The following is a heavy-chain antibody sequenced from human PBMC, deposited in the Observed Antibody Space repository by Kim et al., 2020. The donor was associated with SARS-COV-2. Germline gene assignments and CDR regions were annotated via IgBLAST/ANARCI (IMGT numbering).Heavy chain of an antibody. J-gene: IGHJ4*01. D-gene: IGHD6-13*01. V-gene: IGHV4-39*01. Sequence: SETLSLTCTVSGDSITSPYYYWGWIRQPPGRGLEWGGIIYHSGTTFYNTSLKSRVTVYMDTSKNQFSLRVNSVTAEDTAVYYCARPLFSGYSGTWYNWGQANLVTVSS. CDR1: GDSITSPYYY. CDR3: ARPLFSGYSGTWYN. CDR2: IYHSGTT.